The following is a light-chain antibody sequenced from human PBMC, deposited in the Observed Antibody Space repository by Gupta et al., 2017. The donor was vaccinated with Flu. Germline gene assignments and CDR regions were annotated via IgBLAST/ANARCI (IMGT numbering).Light chain of an antibody. J-gene: IGKJ4*01. V-gene: IGKV4-1*01. CDR3: QQYYGTPT. Sequence: DIVMTQSPDSLAVSLGERATFNCKSSQTILYSSTNKNFLGWYQQKPGQPPRLLIYWASTRESGVPERFSASGSGTDFTLTISSLQAEDVAVYYWQQYYGTPTFGGGTKVEIK. CDR2: WAS. CDR1: QTILYSSTNKNF.